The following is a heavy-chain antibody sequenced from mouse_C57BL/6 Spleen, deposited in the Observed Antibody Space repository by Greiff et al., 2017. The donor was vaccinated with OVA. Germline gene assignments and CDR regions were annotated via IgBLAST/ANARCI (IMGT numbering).Heavy chain of an antibody. J-gene: IGHJ3*01. CDR1: GFTFSDYG. V-gene: IGHV5-15*01. CDR3: ARQDSRGFGC. CDR2: ISNLAYSI. Sequence: EVKLVESGGGLVQPGGSLKLSCAASGFTFSDYGMAWVRQAPRKGPEWVAFISNLAYSIYYADTVTGRFTISRENAKNTLYLEMSSLRSEDTAMYYCARQDSRGFGCWGQGALVTVA.